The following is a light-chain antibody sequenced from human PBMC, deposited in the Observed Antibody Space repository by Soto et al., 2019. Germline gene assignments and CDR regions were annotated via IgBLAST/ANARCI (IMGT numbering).Light chain of an antibody. CDR3: QQYRTYS. CDR1: ESISNW. Sequence: IPLTQSPTTLPASVGDRVTLTCRASESISNWLAWYQQRPGTAPKLLIYHASILETAVPSRFSGNGSGTEFTLTIISLQPVDFATYYCQQYRTYSFGQGARVEIK. V-gene: IGKV1-5*01. J-gene: IGKJ1*01. CDR2: HAS.